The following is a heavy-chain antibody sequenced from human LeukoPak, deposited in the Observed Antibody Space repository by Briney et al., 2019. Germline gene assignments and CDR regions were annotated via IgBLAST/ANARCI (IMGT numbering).Heavy chain of an antibody. J-gene: IGHJ6*02. Sequence: PSETLSLTCAVYGGSFSGYYWSWIRQPPGKGLDWIGEINQSGSTKYNPSLESRVTISVDTSKNQFSLKLSSVTAADTAVYYCASATRTYCSGGSCYKNAYYYYGMDVWGQGTTVTVSS. CDR1: GGSFSGYY. V-gene: IGHV4-34*01. CDR3: ASATRTYCSGGSCYKNAYYYYGMDV. CDR2: INQSGST. D-gene: IGHD2-15*01.